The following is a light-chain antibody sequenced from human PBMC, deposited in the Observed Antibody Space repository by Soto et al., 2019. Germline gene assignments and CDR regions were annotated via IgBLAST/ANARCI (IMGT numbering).Light chain of an antibody. V-gene: IGLV1-51*01. CDR2: DDN. J-gene: IGLJ1*01. CDR1: SSNIGGNS. CDR3: GSWDSSLVAYV. Sequence: QSVLTQPPSVSAAPGQKVTISCSGSSSNIGGNSVSWYQQLPGTAPKLLIYDDNKRPSGIPDRFSGSKSGTSATLGITGFQRGDGVDYYGGSWDSSLVAYVLGSGTKVTV.